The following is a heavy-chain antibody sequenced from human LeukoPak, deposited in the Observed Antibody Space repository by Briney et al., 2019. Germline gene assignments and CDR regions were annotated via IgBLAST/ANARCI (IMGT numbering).Heavy chain of an antibody. Sequence: SQTLSLTCAISGDSVSSNSAAWNWIRQSPSRGLEWLGRTYYRSKWYNDYAVSVKSRITIDPDTSKNQFSLQLNSVTPEDTAVYYCARDRRWSGYDSGEFDYWGQGTLVTVSS. D-gene: IGHD5-12*01. V-gene: IGHV6-1*01. CDR2: TYYRSKWYN. CDR1: GDSVSSNSAA. CDR3: ARDRRWSGYDSGEFDY. J-gene: IGHJ4*02.